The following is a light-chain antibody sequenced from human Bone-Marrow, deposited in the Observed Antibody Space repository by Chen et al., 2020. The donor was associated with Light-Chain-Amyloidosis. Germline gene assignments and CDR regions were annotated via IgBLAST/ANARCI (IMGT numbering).Light chain of an antibody. CDR1: DLPTKY. Sequence: SYALPQPPSVSLSPGPTPRITCSGDDLPTKYAYWYQQKPGQAPVLVIHRDTERPSGISERFSGSSSGTTATLTISGVQAEDEADYHCQSADSSGTYEVIFGGGTKLTVL. CDR2: RDT. J-gene: IGLJ2*01. V-gene: IGLV3-25*03. CDR3: QSADSSGTYEVI.